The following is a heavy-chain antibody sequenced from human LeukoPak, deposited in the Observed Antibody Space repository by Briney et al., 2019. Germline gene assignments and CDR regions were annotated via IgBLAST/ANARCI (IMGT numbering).Heavy chain of an antibody. J-gene: IGHJ4*02. CDR3: ARDQAPFIAATGPIDY. CDR1: GFPFSIYS. Sequence: GGSLRLSCAASGFPFSIYSMNWVRQAPGKGLEWVSSISSSSSYIYYADSVKGRFTISRDNAKNSLYLQMNSLRAEDTAVYYCARDQAPFIAATGPIDYWGQGTLVTVSS. V-gene: IGHV3-21*01. D-gene: IGHD6-6*01. CDR2: ISSSSSYI.